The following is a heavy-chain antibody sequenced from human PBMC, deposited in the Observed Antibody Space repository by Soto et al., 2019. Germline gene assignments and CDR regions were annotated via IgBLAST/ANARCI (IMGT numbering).Heavy chain of an antibody. Sequence: SQTLSLTCAISGDSVAGNSAAWNWIRQSPSRGLEWLGRTYYRSKWYNDYAVSVKSRITVTQDTSKNQFSLHLNSVTPEDTAVYYCARELPYYGSSDSYFDYGGQGALVTVSS. CDR1: GDSVAGNSAA. V-gene: IGHV6-1*01. J-gene: IGHJ4*03. CDR2: TYYRSKWYN. D-gene: IGHD3-16*01. CDR3: ARELPYYGSSDSYFDY.